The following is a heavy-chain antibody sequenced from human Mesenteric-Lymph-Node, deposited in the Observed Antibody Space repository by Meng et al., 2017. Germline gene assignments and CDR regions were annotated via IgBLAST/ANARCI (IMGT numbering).Heavy chain of an antibody. D-gene: IGHD4-17*01. CDR3: ARGPTTYFDY. Sequence: QGRWKGSVPGLVQPSRTRSLTCSVSGGSISSGDSYWSWIRQPPGKGLEWIGYIYYSGSTYYNPSLRSRITISVDTSKNQFSLRLRSVTAADTAVYYCARGPTTYFDYWGQGTLVTVSS. J-gene: IGHJ4*02. V-gene: IGHV4-30-4*01. CDR2: IYYSGST. CDR1: GGSISSGDSY.